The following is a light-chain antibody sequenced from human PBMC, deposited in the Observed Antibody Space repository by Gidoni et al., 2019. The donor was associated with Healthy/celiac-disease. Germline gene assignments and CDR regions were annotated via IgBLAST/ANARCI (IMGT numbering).Light chain of an antibody. CDR3: QQYGSSPVT. Sequence: EIVLTQSPGTLSLSPGERATLSCRASHSGSSSYLAWYQQKPGQAPRLLIYGASSRATGIPDRFSGSGSGTDFTLTISRLEPEDFAVYYCQQYGSSPVTFGPGTKVDIK. J-gene: IGKJ3*01. CDR2: GAS. CDR1: HSGSSSY. V-gene: IGKV3-20*01.